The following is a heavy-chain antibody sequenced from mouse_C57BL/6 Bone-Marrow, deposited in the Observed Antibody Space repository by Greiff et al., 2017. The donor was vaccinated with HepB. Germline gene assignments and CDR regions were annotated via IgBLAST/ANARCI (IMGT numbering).Heavy chain of an antibody. Sequence: VQLVESGPGLVQPSPSLSITCTVSGFSLTSYGVHWVRQSPGKGLEWLGVIWSGGSTDYNEAIISRLSISKDNSKSQVFFKMNSLQADDTAIYYCAIGGNLRGWGQGTSVTVSS. CDR1: GFSLTSYG. J-gene: IGHJ4*01. CDR2: IWSGGST. CDR3: AIGGNLRG. V-gene: IGHV2-2*01. D-gene: IGHD2-1*01.